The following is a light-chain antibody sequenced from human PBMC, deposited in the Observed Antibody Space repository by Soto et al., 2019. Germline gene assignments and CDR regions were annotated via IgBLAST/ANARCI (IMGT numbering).Light chain of an antibody. Sequence: QSSVTHPASLSGSPGQSITISCTGTSSDVGGYYYVSWYQHHPGKAPKLIIYEVSNRPSGVSNRFSASKSGNTASLTISGIQAEDEADYYCSSYTSSSTLNVFGTGTKVTVL. CDR3: SSYTSSSTLNV. J-gene: IGLJ1*01. CDR1: SSDVGGYYY. CDR2: EVS. V-gene: IGLV2-14*01.